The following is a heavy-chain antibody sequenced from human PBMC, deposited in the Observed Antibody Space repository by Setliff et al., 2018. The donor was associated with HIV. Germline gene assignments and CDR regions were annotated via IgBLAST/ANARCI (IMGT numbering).Heavy chain of an antibody. D-gene: IGHD5-18*01. CDR1: GFTFSSYA. J-gene: IGHJ4*02. CDR2: ISYDGSDK. V-gene: IGHV3-30*04. Sequence: GSLRLSCAASGFTFSSYAMSWVRQAPGKGLEWVAVISYDGSDKYYADSVKDRFTISRDNSKNTLYLQMNSLTTDDTAVYYCAKDGQRVGYGSDFDYWGQGTLVTVSS. CDR3: AKDGQRVGYGSDFDY.